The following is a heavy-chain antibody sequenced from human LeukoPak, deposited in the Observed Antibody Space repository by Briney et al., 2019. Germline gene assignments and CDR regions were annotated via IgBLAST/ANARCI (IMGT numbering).Heavy chain of an antibody. CDR2: IASDGDT. V-gene: IGHV3-64*01. CDR3: LLGWDY. Sequence: GGSLRLSCAASGFTFSTYAMHWVRQGPQKRLEIVSAIASDGDTYYAKTVRGRFTISRDNSKDTLFLQMGSLRTEDMGVYYCLLGWDYWGQGALVSVS. CDR1: GFTFSTYA. D-gene: IGHD2-21*01. J-gene: IGHJ4*02.